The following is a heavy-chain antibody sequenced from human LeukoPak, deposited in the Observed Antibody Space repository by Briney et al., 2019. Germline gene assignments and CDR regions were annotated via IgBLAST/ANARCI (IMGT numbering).Heavy chain of an antibody. CDR2: IYYSGST. D-gene: IGHD6-13*01. V-gene: IGHV4-59*01. Sequence: SETLSLTCTVSGGSISSYYWSWIRQPPGKGLEWIGYIYYSGSTNYNPSLKSRVTIPVDTSKNQFSLKLSSVTAADTAVYYCARGYSSSWYWFDPWGQGTLVTVSS. CDR1: GGSISSYY. J-gene: IGHJ5*02. CDR3: ARGYSSSWYWFDP.